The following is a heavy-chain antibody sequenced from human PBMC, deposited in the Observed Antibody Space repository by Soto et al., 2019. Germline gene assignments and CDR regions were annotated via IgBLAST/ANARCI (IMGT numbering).Heavy chain of an antibody. D-gene: IGHD5-12*01. J-gene: IGHJ4*02. CDR3: ARDRVWGGVAPIYFDY. V-gene: IGHV3-21*01. Sequence: EVQLVESGGGLVKPGGSLRLSCAASGFTFSSYSMNWVRQAPGKGLEWVSSISSSSSYIYYADSVKGRFTISRDNAKNSLYLQMNSLRAEDTAVYYCARDRVWGGVAPIYFDYWGQGTLVTVSS. CDR2: ISSSSSYI. CDR1: GFTFSSYS.